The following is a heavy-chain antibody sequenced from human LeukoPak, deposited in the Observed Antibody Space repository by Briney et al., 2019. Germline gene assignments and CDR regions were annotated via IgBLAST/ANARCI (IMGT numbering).Heavy chain of an antibody. J-gene: IGHJ4*02. CDR3: ARRGYSSSAYDY. V-gene: IGHV4-30-4*01. D-gene: IGHD5-18*01. CDR2: IYYSGST. CDR1: GGSISSSDYY. Sequence: SETLSLTCTVSGGSISSSDYYWSWIRQPPGKGLEWIGYIYYSGSTYYNPSLKSRVTISVDTSKNQFSLKLSSVTAADTAVYYCARRGYSSSAYDYWGQGTLVTVSS.